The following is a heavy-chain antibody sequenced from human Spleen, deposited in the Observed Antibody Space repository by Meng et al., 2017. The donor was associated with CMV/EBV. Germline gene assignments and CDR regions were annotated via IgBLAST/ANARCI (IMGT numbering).Heavy chain of an antibody. D-gene: IGHD3-3*01. CDR2: IIPIFGTA. CDR3: ARVPGGPVTIFGVVSTPYYYYGMDV. J-gene: IGHJ6*02. V-gene: IGHV1-69*05. Sequence: WVRQDPGQGLEWMGGIIPIFGTANYAQKFQGRVTITTDESTSTAYMELSSLRSEDTAVYYCARVPGGPVTIFGVVSTPYYYYGMDVWGQGTTVTVSS.